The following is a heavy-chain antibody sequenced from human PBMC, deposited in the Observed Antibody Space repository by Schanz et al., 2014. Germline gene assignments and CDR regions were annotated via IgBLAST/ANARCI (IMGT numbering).Heavy chain of an antibody. J-gene: IGHJ3*02. V-gene: IGHV3-23*04. CDR1: GFSFTTYA. D-gene: IGHD3-10*01. CDR3: AKGRFGELSAFDI. Sequence: EVQLAESGGGLVQPGGSLRLSCASSGFSFTTYAMSWVRQAPGKGLEWVSAISASGGTTYYADSVKGRFTISRDNSKNTLYLQMNSLRAEDTAVYYCAKGRFGELSAFDIWGQGARVTVSS. CDR2: ISASGGTT.